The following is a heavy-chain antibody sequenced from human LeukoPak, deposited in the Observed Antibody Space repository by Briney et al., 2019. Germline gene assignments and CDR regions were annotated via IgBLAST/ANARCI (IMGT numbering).Heavy chain of an antibody. CDR2: IYYSGIT. V-gene: IGHV4-38-2*02. D-gene: IGHD5-24*01. CDR1: GYSISSGYY. CDR3: ARHELQLITVDY. J-gene: IGHJ4*02. Sequence: PSETLSLTCTVSGYSISSGYYWGWIRQPPGKGLEWIGNIYYSGITYYNPSLKSRVTISVDTSKNQFSLKLSSVTAADTAVYYCARHELQLITVDYWGQGTLVTVSS.